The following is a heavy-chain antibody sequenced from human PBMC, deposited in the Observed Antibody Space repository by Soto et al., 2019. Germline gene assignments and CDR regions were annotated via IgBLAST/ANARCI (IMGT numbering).Heavy chain of an antibody. CDR1: GYTFTSYY. CDR2: INPSGGST. D-gene: IGHD3-3*01. V-gene: IGHV1-46*01. J-gene: IGHJ3*02. CDR3: ARSNYDFWSCYSTPDAYDI. Sequence: ASVKVSCKASGYTFTSYYMHWVRQAPGQGLEWMGIINPSGGSTSYAQKFQGRVTMTRDTSTSTVYMELRSLRSDDTAVYYCARSNYDFWSCYSTPDAYDIWGQGTMVTVSS.